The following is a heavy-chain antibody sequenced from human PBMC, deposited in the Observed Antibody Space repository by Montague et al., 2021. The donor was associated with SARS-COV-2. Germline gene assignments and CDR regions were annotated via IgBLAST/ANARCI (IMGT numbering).Heavy chain of an antibody. D-gene: IGHD2-8*01. J-gene: IGHJ5*02. CDR1: GGSISSYY. V-gene: IGHV4-59*01. CDR3: ATQPCTNGVCENWFDP. Sequence: SKTLSLTCTVSGGSISSYYWSWIRQPPGKGLEWIGYIYYSGSTNYNPSLKSRVTISVDTSKNQFSLKLSSVTAADTAVYYCATQPCTNGVCENWFDPWGQGTLVTVSS. CDR2: IYYSGST.